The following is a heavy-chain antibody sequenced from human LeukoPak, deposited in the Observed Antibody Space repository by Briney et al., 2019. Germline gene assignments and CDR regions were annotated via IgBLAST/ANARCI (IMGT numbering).Heavy chain of an antibody. CDR3: ARSTGWYGH. Sequence: GESLKISCKGSGYTFTRYWIAWVRQMPGKGLEWMGFIYPGDSETRYSASFQGQVTISVDKSISTAYVQWSSLKASDTALYYCARSTGWYGHWGQGTLVTVSS. CDR1: GYTFTRYW. J-gene: IGHJ4*02. V-gene: IGHV5-51*01. CDR2: IYPGDSET. D-gene: IGHD6-19*01.